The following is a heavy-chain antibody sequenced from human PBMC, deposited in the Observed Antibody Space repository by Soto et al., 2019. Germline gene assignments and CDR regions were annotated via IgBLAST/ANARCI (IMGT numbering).Heavy chain of an antibody. CDR3: ARDLAPAAMSFLGSYYYYYMDV. CDR2: ISSSGSTI. CDR1: GFTFSDYY. V-gene: IGHV3-11*01. D-gene: IGHD2-2*01. Sequence: QVQLVESGGGLVKPGVSLRLSCAASGFTFSDYYMSWIRQAPGKGLEWVSYISSSGSTIYYADSVKGRFTISRDNAKNSLYLQMNSLRAEDTAVYYCARDLAPAAMSFLGSYYYYYMDVWGKGTTVTVSS. J-gene: IGHJ6*03.